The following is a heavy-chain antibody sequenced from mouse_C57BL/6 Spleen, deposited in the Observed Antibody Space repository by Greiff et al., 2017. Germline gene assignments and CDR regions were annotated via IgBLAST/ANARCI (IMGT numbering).Heavy chain of an antibody. D-gene: IGHD2-2*01. J-gene: IGHJ3*01. CDR2: INPSNGGT. V-gene: IGHV1-53*01. CDR3: ARERGYDGAFFAY. CDR1: GYTFTSYW. Sequence: VQLQQPGTELVKPGASVKLSCKASGYTFTSYWMHWVKQRPGQGLEWIGNINPSNGGTNYNEKFKSKATLTVDKSSSTAYMQLSSLTSEDSAVYYCARERGYDGAFFAYWGQGTLVTVSA.